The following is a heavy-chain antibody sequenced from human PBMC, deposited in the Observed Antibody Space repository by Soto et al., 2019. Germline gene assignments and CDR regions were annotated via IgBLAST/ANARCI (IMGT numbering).Heavy chain of an antibody. D-gene: IGHD3-16*01. CDR3: ARGGGNPASTNDF. CDR1: RGSFSYFH. CDR2: IHSSGRT. Sequence: QVQLQQWGGGLLKPSETLSLTCGLHRGSFSYFHWSWIRQPPGKGLEWIGEIHSSGRTNYNPSLRSRVPMSTDTSAMQFSLTLNSVTAADTAVYYCARGGGNPASTNDFWGQGALVTVSS. J-gene: IGHJ4*02. V-gene: IGHV4-34*01.